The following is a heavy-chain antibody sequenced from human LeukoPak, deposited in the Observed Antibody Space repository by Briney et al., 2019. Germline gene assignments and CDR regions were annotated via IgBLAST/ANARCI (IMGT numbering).Heavy chain of an antibody. CDR1: GGSISSGGYY. D-gene: IGHD2-2*01. Sequence: KSSQTLSLTCTVSGGSISSGGYYWSWIRQHPGKGLEWIGYIYYSGSTYYNPSLRSRVTISVDMSKNQFFLKLRSVTAADTAVYYCARDGRHCSTTSCYFDYWGQGTLVTVSS. J-gene: IGHJ4*02. V-gene: IGHV4-31*03. CDR3: ARDGRHCSTTSCYFDY. CDR2: IYYSGST.